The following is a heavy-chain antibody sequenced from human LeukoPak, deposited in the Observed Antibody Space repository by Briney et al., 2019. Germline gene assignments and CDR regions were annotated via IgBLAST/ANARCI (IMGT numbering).Heavy chain of an antibody. V-gene: IGHV1-2*02. CDR3: ARDRTTEEGGHCDY. CDR2: INPKSGGT. Sequence: ASVKVSCKASGYIFTDYYLHWVRQRPGRALEWMAWINPKSGGTKYAQKFQGRVTMTRDTSISTAYMELSRLRSDDTAVYYCARDRTTEEGGHCDYWGQGTQVTVSS. J-gene: IGHJ4*02. CDR1: GYIFTDYY. D-gene: IGHD1-7*01.